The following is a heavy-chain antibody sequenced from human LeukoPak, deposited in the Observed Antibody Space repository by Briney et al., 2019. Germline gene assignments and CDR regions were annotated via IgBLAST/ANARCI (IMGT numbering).Heavy chain of an antibody. CDR3: ARVDSSGYSPDYYGMDV. V-gene: IGHV3-53*04. Sequence: PGGSLRLSCAASGFTVSSNYMSWVRQAPGKGLEWVSVIYSGGSTYYADSVKGRFTISRHNSKNTLYLQMNSLRAEDTAVYYCARVDSSGYSPDYYGMDVWGQGTTVTVSS. D-gene: IGHD3-22*01. J-gene: IGHJ6*02. CDR2: IYSGGST. CDR1: GFTVSSNY.